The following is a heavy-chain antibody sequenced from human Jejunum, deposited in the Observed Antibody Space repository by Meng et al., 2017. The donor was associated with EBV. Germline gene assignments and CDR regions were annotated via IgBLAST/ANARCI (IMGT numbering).Heavy chain of an antibody. D-gene: IGHD1-14*01. Sequence: QVELGRCGAEVKKPGASVKVACKAAGYTFTVYDSNWVRQVTGQGLEWMGWINVISGNTGYEQECQGRITMTRDTSINTAYMELSSLRSDDTAVYYCARVGNPGAEYFQHWGQGTLVTVSS. CDR3: ARVGNPGAEYFQH. CDR2: INVISGNT. V-gene: IGHV1-8*01. CDR1: GYTFTVYD. J-gene: IGHJ1*01.